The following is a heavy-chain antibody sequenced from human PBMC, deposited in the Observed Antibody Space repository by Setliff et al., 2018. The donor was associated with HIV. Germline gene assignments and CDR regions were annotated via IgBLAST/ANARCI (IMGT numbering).Heavy chain of an antibody. J-gene: IGHJ5*02. Sequence: GGSLRLSCAASGFRFRSYWMSWVRQAPGKGLESVANVKQDGTETLYVDSVKGRFTISRDNANSTLYLQMSSLRAEDTAVYYCARGRTQWPNYNYFDPWGLGTLVTVSS. CDR2: VKQDGTET. CDR1: GFRFRSYW. V-gene: IGHV3-7*01. CDR3: ARGRTQWPNYNYFDP. D-gene: IGHD6-19*01.